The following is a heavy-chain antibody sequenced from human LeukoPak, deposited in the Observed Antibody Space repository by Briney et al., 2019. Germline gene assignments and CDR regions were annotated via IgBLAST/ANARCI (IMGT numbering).Heavy chain of an antibody. V-gene: IGHV3-33*06. CDR3: AKDLTRLNFFAMDV. J-gene: IGHJ6*03. Sequence: GGSLRLPCAASGFTFSSYGMHWVRQAPGKGLEWVAVIWYDGSNKYYADSVKGRFTISRDNSKNTLYLQMNSLRAEDTAVYYCAKDLTRLNFFAMDVWGKGTTVTVSS. CDR2: IWYDGSNK. D-gene: IGHD2/OR15-2a*01. CDR1: GFTFSSYG.